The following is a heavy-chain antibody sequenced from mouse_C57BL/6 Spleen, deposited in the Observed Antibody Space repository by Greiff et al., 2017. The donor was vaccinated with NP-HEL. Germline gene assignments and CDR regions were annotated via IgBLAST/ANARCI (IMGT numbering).Heavy chain of an antibody. CDR2: IDPSDSYT. J-gene: IGHJ4*01. Sequence: QVQLQQPGAELVMPGASVKLSCKASGYTFTSYWMHWVKQRPGQGLEWIGEIDPSDSYTNYNQKFKGKSTLTVDKSSSTAYMQLSSLTSEDSAVYYCAGCYSNYRYYAMDYWGQGTSVTVSS. CDR3: AGCYSNYRYYAMDY. CDR1: GYTFTSYW. V-gene: IGHV1-69*01. D-gene: IGHD2-5*01.